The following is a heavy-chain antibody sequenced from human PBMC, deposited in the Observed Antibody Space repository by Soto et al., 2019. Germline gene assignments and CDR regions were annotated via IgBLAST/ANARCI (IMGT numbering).Heavy chain of an antibody. J-gene: IGHJ5*02. CDR3: ARVGLELPWFDP. V-gene: IGHV1-18*04. CDR2: ISAYNGNT. Sequence: ASVKVSCKASGYTFTNYGISWVRQAPGQGLEWMGWISAYNGNTNYAQKLQGIVTMTTDTSTSTAYMELRSLRSDDTAVYYCARVGLELPWFDPWGQGTLVTVSS. CDR1: GYTFTNYG. D-gene: IGHD1-7*01.